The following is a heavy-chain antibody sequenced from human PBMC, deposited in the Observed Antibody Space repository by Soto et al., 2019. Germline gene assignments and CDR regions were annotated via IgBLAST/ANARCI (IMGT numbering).Heavy chain of an antibody. CDR1: CFSIHSSTYY. D-gene: IGHD3-10*01. J-gene: IGHJ6*02. CDR2: FFIGGNT. V-gene: IGHV4-39*01. CDR3: ARKRITMVRGVIRYYYGMDV. Sequence: SEKLSLTCTFTCFSIHSSTYYWALRREPPGMGLECIGSFFIGGNTYYNPSLKSRVTISVDTSKNQFSLKLSSVTAADTAVYYCARKRITMVRGVIRYYYGMDVWGQGTTVT.